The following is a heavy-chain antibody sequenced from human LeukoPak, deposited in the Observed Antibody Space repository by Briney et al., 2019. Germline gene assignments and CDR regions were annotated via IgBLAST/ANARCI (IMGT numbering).Heavy chain of an antibody. CDR1: GGSISSGGYS. CDR2: IYHSGST. J-gene: IGHJ4*02. CDR3: AGWYYYDSSGCYSSDY. Sequence: PSQTLSLTCAVSGGSISSGGYSWSWIRQPPGKGLEWIGYIYHSGSTYYNPSLKSRVTISVERSKNQFSLKLSSVTAADTAVYYCAGWYYYDSSGCYSSDYWGQGTLVTVSS. V-gene: IGHV4-30-2*01. D-gene: IGHD3-22*01.